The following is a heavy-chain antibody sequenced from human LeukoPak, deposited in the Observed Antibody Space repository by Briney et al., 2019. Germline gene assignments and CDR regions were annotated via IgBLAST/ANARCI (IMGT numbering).Heavy chain of an antibody. CDR1: GGTFSSYA. Sequence: ASVKVSCKASGGTFSSYAISWVRQAPEQGLEWMGGIIPIFGTANYAQKFQGRVTITADESTSTAYMELSSLRSDDTAVYYCARVPTTYDYVWGSYRFESANSYYFDYWGQGTLVTVSS. V-gene: IGHV1-69*13. J-gene: IGHJ4*02. D-gene: IGHD3-16*02. CDR2: IIPIFGTA. CDR3: ARVPTTYDYVWGSYRFESANSYYFDY.